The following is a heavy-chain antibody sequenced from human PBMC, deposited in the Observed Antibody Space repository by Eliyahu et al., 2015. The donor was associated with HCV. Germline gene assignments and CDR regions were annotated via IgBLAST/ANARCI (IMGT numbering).Heavy chain of an antibody. CDR2: IYYSGXT. J-gene: IGHJ4*02. D-gene: IGHD3-9*01. CDR1: GGSISTXY. V-gene: IGHV4-59*01. CDR3: AREPTYYNILTGYGGGGYFDY. Sequence: QVQLQESGPGLVKPSETLSLTCTVSGGSISTXYWSWIRHPPGKGLEWIGYIYYSGXTNHNPPLKSRVTISLDTSKNQFSLKLSSVTAADTAIYYCAREPTYYNILTGYGGGGYFDYWGQGTLVTVSS.